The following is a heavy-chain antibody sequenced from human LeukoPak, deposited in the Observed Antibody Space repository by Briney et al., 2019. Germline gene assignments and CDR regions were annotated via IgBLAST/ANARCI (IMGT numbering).Heavy chain of an antibody. D-gene: IGHD2-2*01. J-gene: IGHJ5*02. CDR2: INPNNGGT. CDR1: GYTFTGYY. CDR3: ARTIVVVPAAIRGWFDP. Sequence: ASVKVSCKASGYTFTGYYMHWVRQAPGQGLEWMGWINPNNGGTGYAQKLQGRVTMTTDTSTSTAYMELRSLRSDDTAVYYCARTIVVVPAAIRGWFDPWGQGTLVTVSS. V-gene: IGHV1-2*02.